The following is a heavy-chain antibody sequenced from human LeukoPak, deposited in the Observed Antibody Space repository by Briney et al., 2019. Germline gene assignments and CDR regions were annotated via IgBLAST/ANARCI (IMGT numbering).Heavy chain of an antibody. J-gene: IGHJ4*02. Sequence: GEYLKIYCKGSGYSLTSYWIGWVRQMPGKGLEWMGIIYPGDSDTRYSPSFQGQVTISADKSISTAYLQWSSLKASDTAMYYCARLGVRYSGYDYPYLDYWGQGTLVTVSS. CDR3: ARLGVRYSGYDYPYLDY. CDR1: GYSLTSYW. V-gene: IGHV5-51*01. CDR2: IYPGDSDT. D-gene: IGHD5-12*01.